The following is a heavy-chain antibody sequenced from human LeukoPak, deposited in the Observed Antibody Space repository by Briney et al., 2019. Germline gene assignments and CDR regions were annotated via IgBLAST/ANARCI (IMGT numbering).Heavy chain of an antibody. CDR3: ARATYEDFDS. CDR1: GVSISSYY. V-gene: IGHV4-59*01. J-gene: IGHJ4*02. Sequence: SETLSLTCTVSGVSISSYYWSWIRQPPGKGLEWIGYIYDSGSTNYSPSLKSRVTMSVDTSKNQFSLKLSSVTAADTAVYYCARATYEDFDSWGQGTLVTVSS. CDR2: IYDSGST. D-gene: IGHD3-22*01.